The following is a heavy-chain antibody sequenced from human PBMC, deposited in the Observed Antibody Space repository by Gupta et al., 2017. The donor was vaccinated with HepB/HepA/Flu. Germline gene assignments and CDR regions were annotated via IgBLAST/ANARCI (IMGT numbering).Heavy chain of an antibody. D-gene: IGHD3-3*01. CDR2: INHSGST. V-gene: IGHV4-34*01. CDR3: ARGQGRYYDFWSGYYTVNYFDY. Sequence: QVQLQQWGAGLLKPSETLSLTCAVYGGSFSGYYWSWIHQPPGKGLEWIGEINHSGSTNYNPSLKSRVTISVDTSKNQFSLKLSSVTAADTAVYYCARGQGRYYDFWSGYYTVNYFDYWGQGTLVTVSS. J-gene: IGHJ4*02. CDR1: GGSFSGYY.